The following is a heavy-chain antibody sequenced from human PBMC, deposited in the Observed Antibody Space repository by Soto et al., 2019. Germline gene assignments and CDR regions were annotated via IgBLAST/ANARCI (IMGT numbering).Heavy chain of an antibody. Sequence: ASVKVSYKASGYTFADFYIHWVRQAPGQGFEWMGWMNPNTGGANYAQKFLGRVAMTRDTSISTAYMELRRLSSNDTAVYFCATLTYDDFWSGAFWGQGTLVTVSS. J-gene: IGHJ4*02. CDR3: ATLTYDDFWSGAF. CDR1: GYTFADFY. D-gene: IGHD3-3*01. V-gene: IGHV1-2*02. CDR2: MNPNTGGA.